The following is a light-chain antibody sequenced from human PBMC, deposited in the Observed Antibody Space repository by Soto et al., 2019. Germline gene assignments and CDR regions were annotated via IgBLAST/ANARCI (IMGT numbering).Light chain of an antibody. CDR3: QQYNDWLRT. Sequence: EIVMTQSPATLSVSPGERATLSCRASQSVSSNLAWYQQKPGQAPRLLIYGASTRATGIPARFSGSRSGTDFNLTISSLQSEDLAAYNCQQYNDWLRTFGQGTKVEIK. J-gene: IGKJ1*01. V-gene: IGKV3-15*01. CDR1: QSVSSN. CDR2: GAS.